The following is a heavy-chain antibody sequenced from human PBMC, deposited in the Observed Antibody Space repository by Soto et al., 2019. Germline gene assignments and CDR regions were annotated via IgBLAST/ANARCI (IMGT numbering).Heavy chain of an antibody. D-gene: IGHD3-10*01. CDR1: GYTFTNYG. J-gene: IGHJ6*03. CDR2: VWYDGNHE. Sequence: PGGSLRLSCAAAGYTFTNYGLHWVRQAPGKGLEWVAVVWYDGNHEFYADSVKGRFTISRDNSQNTVYLQMNSLRAEDTAIYYCARGSGSNNCYMDVWGKGTSVTVSS. V-gene: IGHV3-33*01. CDR3: ARGSGSNNCYMDV.